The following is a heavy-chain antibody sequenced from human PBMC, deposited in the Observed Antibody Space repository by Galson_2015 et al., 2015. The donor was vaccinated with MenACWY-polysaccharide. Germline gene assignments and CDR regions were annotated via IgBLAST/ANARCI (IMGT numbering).Heavy chain of an antibody. D-gene: IGHD1-26*01. V-gene: IGHV2-5*02. CDR2: IYWDGDK. CDR1: GFSVTATGVG. Sequence: PALVKPTQTLSLPCTFSGFSVTATGVGVGWIRQPPGKAPEWLGHIYWDGDKRFSPSPGARLTITKDTSRDQVVLTMTDMDPVDTATYYCVRLLGGVSFDSWGQGTL. J-gene: IGHJ4*02. CDR3: VRLLGGVSFDS.